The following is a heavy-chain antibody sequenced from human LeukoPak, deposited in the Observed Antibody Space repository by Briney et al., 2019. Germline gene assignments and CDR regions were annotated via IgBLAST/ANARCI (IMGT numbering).Heavy chain of an antibody. J-gene: IGHJ4*02. CDR2: ISYDGSNK. D-gene: IGHD3-22*01. V-gene: IGHV3-30*18. Sequence: PGGSLRLSCAASGFTFSSYGMHWVRQAPGKGLEWVAVISYDGSNKYYADSVKGRFTISRDNSKNTLYLQMNSLRAEDTAVYYCAKTPYYYDSSGYYFQPPLYYFDYWGQGTLVTVSS. CDR3: AKTPYYYDSSGYYFQPPLYYFDY. CDR1: GFTFSSYG.